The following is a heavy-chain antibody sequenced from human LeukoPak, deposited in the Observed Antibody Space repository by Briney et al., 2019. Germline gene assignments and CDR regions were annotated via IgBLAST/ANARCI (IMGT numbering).Heavy chain of an antibody. CDR3: ARDSPLRRAFDI. J-gene: IGHJ3*02. V-gene: IGHV4-31*03. Sequence: PSETLSLTCTVSGGSISSGGYYWSWIRQHPGKGLEWIGYIYYSGSTYYNPSLKSRVTISVDTSKDQFSLKLSSVTAADTAVYYCARDSPLRRAFDIWGQGTMVTVSS. CDR1: GGSISSGGYY. CDR2: IYYSGST.